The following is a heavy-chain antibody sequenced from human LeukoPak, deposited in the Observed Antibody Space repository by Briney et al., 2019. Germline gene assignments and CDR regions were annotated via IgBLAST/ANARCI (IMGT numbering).Heavy chain of an antibody. CDR3: ARSYGGSYYAAEYFQY. CDR1: GFTFDDYA. V-gene: IGHV3-9*03. CDR2: ISWNSGSI. J-gene: IGHJ1*01. D-gene: IGHD1-26*01. Sequence: GGSLRLSCAASGFTFDDYAMHWVRQAPGKGLEWVSGISWNSGSIGYADSVKGRFTISRDNSKNTLYLQMGSLRAEDMAVYYCARSYGGSYYAAEYFQYWGQGALVTVSS.